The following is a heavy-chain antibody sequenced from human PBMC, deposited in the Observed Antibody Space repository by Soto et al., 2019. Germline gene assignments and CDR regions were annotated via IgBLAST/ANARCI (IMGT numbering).Heavy chain of an antibody. CDR1: GASISSNY. D-gene: IGHD6-13*01. Sequence: QVQLQESGPGLVKPSETLSLTCTVSGASISSNYWSWIRQPPGKGLECIGYFSYSGSTNYNPSLNSRVIISLDTSRNQFSLKLTSVTATDTAMYYCARHSPLASGGAFEFWGQGMMVTVSS. V-gene: IGHV4-59*08. J-gene: IGHJ3*01. CDR3: ARHSPLASGGAFEF. CDR2: FSYSGST.